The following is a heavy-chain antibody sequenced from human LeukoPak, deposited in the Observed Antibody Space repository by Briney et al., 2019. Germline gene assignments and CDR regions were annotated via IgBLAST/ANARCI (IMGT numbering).Heavy chain of an antibody. CDR1: GFTFDHYA. J-gene: IGHJ3*02. Sequence: GGSLRLSCAASGFTFDHYAMHWVRQAPGKGLEWVSGISWNSGSIGYADSVKGRFTISRDNAKNSLFLQMNSLRAEDMAFYYCAKDITVRCWSGCGNAFDIWGQGTMVTVSS. CDR3: AKDITVRCWSGCGNAFDI. V-gene: IGHV3-9*03. CDR2: ISWNSGSI. D-gene: IGHD3-3*01.